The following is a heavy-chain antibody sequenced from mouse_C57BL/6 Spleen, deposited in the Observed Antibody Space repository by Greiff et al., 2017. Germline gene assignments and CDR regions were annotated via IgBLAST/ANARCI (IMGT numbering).Heavy chain of an antibody. V-gene: IGHV1-55*01. J-gene: IGHJ3*01. CDR3: ARGGNNLNWFAY. CDR2: IYPGCGSP. D-gene: IGHD1-3*01. Sequence: VQLQQPGAELVKPGASVKMSCKASGYTFTSYWLTWVKQRPGQGLEWIGEIYPGCGSPNYNKKFKSKATLTVDTSSSTAYMQLSSLTSADSAVYYCARGGNNLNWFAYWGQGTLVTVAA. CDR1: GYTFTSYW.